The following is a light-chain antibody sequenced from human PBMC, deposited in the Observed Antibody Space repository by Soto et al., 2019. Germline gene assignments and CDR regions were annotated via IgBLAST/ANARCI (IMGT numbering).Light chain of an antibody. CDR1: TSNIGNNA. V-gene: IGLV1-36*01. J-gene: IGLJ2*01. Sequence: QSVLTQPPSVSGAPRQRVTISCSGSTSNIGNNAVSWYQQFPGKAPTLIIYFDDLLPSGVSDRFSGSKSGTSASLAISGLQSEDEADYYCAAWDDSLGGVVFGGGTKVTVL. CDR3: AAWDDSLGGVV. CDR2: FDD.